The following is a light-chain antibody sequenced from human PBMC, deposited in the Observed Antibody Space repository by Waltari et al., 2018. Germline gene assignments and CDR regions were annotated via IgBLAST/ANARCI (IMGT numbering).Light chain of an antibody. J-gene: IGLJ3*02. Sequence: QSVLTQPPSASGTPGQRVTISCSGRNSNIGSNTVNWYPQLPGTAPKPLIYSSNQRPSGVPDRFYASTPGTSASLAISGLQSEDEADYYCAVWDDSLNGRVFGGGTKLTVL. CDR2: SSN. V-gene: IGLV1-44*01. CDR1: NSNIGSNT. CDR3: AVWDDSLNGRV.